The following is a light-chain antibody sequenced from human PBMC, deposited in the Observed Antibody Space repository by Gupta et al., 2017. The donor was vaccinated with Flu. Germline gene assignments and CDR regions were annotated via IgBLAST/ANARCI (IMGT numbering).Light chain of an antibody. J-gene: IGKJ4*01. CDR2: GAS. CDR3: QQSSRTPLT. Sequence: IQMSQSTSSLSAFVGDRVTITCRASQRISTYLYWYQQKPGKAPELLIYGASSLQSGVPSRFSGSGSGTEFTLTISNLQPEDFATYYCQQSSRTPLTCGGGTKVEIK. V-gene: IGKV1-39*01. CDR1: QRISTY.